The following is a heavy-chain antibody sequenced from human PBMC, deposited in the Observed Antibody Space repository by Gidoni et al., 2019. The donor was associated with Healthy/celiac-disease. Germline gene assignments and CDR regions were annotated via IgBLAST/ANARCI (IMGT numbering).Heavy chain of an antibody. CDR2: INPNSGGT. V-gene: IGHV1-2*02. CDR1: GYTFTGHY. D-gene: IGHD2-15*01. J-gene: IGHJ3*02. Sequence: QVQLVQSGAEVKKPGASVKVSCKASGYTFTGHYMHWVRQAPGQGLEWMGWINPNSGGTNYEQKFQGRVTMTRDTSISTAYMELSRLRSDDTAVYYCARTPLGYCSGGSCYSNDAFDIWGQGTMVTVSS. CDR3: ARTPLGYCSGGSCYSNDAFDI.